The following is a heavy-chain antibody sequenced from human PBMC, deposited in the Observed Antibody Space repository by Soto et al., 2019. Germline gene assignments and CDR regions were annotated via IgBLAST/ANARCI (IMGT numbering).Heavy chain of an antibody. V-gene: IGHV3-11*05. D-gene: IGHD3-22*01. CDR3: ARDRGYYDSSGYFDY. Sequence: GGSLRLSCAASGFTFSDYYMSWIRQASGKGLEWVSYISSSSSYTNYADSVKGRFTISRDNAKNSLYLQMNSLRAEDTAVYYCARDRGYYDSSGYFDYWGQGTLVTVSS. J-gene: IGHJ4*02. CDR1: GFTFSDYY. CDR2: ISSSSSYT.